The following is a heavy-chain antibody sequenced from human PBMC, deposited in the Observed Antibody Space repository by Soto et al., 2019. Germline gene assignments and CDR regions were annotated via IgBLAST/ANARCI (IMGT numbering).Heavy chain of an antibody. D-gene: IGHD2-2*01. CDR2: IYYGGST. J-gene: IGHJ4*02. CDR1: GGSISSRSFY. CDR3: ASRSSYCRHTTCYEDYFDY. V-gene: IGHV4-39*01. Sequence: QLQLQESGPGLVKPSETLSLTCTVSGGSISSRSFYWGWIRQPPGMGLEWIGSIYYGGSTDYDPSLNSRLRISVDTPKNQFSLRLTSVTAADTAVYYCASRSSYCRHTTCYEDYFDYLGQGILVTVSS.